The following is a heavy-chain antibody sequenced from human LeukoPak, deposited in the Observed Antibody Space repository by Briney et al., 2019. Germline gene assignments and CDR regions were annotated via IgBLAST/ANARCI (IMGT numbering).Heavy chain of an antibody. CDR3: ARGSGYGDSTFDY. J-gene: IGHJ4*02. V-gene: IGHV4-59*01. CDR1: GGSIGTYY. CDR2: IYYGGST. Sequence: KPSETLSLTCTVSGGSIGTYYWSWIRQPPGKGLEWIGQIYYGGSTKYSPSLKSRVTISVDTSKNQFSLKVSSLTAADTAVYFCARGSGYGDSTFDYWGQGTLVTVSS. D-gene: IGHD4-17*01.